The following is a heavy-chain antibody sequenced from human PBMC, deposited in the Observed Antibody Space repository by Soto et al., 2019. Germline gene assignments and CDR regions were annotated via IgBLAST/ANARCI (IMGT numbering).Heavy chain of an antibody. CDR2: LYWSGTK. D-gene: IGHD6-13*01. J-gene: IGHJ5*01. Sequence: SGPTLVNPTQTVTLTCAFSGFSLSTRGVGVGWIRQSPGKTLEWLALLYWSGTKYYIPSLKSRLTIAKDTSKDQVVLTMTQVDPADTGTYYCAHRIKAGEAVGSPIFDSWGQGVLVTVSS. V-gene: IGHV2-5*01. CDR1: GFSLSTRGVG. CDR3: AHRIKAGEAVGSPIFDS.